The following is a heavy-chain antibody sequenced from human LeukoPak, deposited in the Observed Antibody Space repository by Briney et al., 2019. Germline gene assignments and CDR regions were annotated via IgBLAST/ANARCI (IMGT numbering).Heavy chain of an antibody. CDR2: VWYDGSDT. V-gene: IGHV3-33*01. D-gene: IGHD6-13*01. CDR3: ARGGSTWCYFDY. J-gene: IGHJ4*02. Sequence: HAGGSLRLSSAASGFTFNTYAMHGVPRAPGKEPQWGEVVWYDGSDTYYGDSVKGRFTISRDNSKNTLYLQMNSLRGEDTAVYYCARGGSTWCYFDYWGQGTLVTVSS. CDR1: GFTFNTYA.